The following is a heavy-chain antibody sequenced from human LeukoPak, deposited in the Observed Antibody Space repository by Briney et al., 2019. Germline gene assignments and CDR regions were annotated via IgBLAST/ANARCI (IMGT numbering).Heavy chain of an antibody. CDR1: GYTLTELS. CDR2: FDPEDGET. V-gene: IGHV1-24*01. D-gene: IGHD3-22*01. Sequence: ASVKVSCKVSGYTLTELSMHWVRQAPGKGLEWMGGFDPEDGETIYAQKFQGRVTMTEDTSTDTAYMELSSLRSEDTAVYYCAKDFGTPYYDSSGYYYAPSYMDVWGKGTTVTISS. J-gene: IGHJ6*03. CDR3: AKDFGTPYYDSSGYYYAPSYMDV.